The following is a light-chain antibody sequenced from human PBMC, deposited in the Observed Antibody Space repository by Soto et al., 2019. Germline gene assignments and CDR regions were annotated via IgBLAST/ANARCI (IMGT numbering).Light chain of an antibody. CDR3: QSYDSSLSGWV. Sequence: QSVLTQPPSVSGAPGQRGTLSCTGSSSNIAAGYDVHWYQQLPGTAPKLLIYGNSNRPSGVPDRFSGSKSGTSASLAITGLQAEDEADYDCQSYDSSLSGWVFGGGTKLTVL. J-gene: IGLJ3*02. CDR2: GNS. V-gene: IGLV1-40*01. CDR1: SSNIAAGYD.